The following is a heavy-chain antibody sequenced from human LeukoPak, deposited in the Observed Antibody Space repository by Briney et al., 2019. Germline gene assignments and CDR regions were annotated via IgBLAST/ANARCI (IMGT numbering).Heavy chain of an antibody. CDR2: IIPIFGTA. Sequence: ASVTVSCKASGGTFSSYAISWVRQAPAQGLEWMGRIIPIFGTANYAQKFQGRVTITTDEPTSTAYMELSSLRSEDTAVYYCARGGLVVGVSNWFDPCGQGTLVTVSS. V-gene: IGHV1-69*05. J-gene: IGHJ5*02. CDR1: GGTFSSYA. CDR3: ARGGLVVGVSNWFDP. D-gene: IGHD2-2*01.